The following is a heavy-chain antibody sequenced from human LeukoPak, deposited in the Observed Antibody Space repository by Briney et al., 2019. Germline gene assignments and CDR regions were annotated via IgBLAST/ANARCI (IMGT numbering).Heavy chain of an antibody. Sequence: GASVKVSCKSSGGTFSNYGFTWVRQAPGQGLEWMGVIFLRIRAPPYAQRFQDRMTITADRSANTTYLDLTGLTSDDTAVYYCARGSSGSHTFDDWGQGTLVVVSS. V-gene: IGHV1-69*06. CDR1: GGTFSNYG. CDR3: ARGSSGSHTFDD. CDR2: IFLRIRAP. D-gene: IGHD1-26*01. J-gene: IGHJ4*02.